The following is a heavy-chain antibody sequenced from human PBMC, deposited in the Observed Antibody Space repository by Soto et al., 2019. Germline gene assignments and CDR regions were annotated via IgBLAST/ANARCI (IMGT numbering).Heavy chain of an antibody. V-gene: IGHV3-48*03. CDR1: GFTFSSYE. D-gene: IGHD3-22*01. CDR2: LSDSGFTI. J-gene: IGHJ4*02. Sequence: EVQLVESGGDLVQPGGSLRLSCAASGFTFSSYEMNWVRQAPGKGLEWVSYLSDSGFTIHYAESVKGRFIISRDNAKNLLYLQMNGLRAEDTAVYYCARALYDNSGHYHGAFDHWGRGTLVTVSS. CDR3: ARALYDNSGHYHGAFDH.